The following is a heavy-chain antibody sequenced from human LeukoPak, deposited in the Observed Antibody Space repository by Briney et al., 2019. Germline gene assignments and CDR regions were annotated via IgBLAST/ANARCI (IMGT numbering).Heavy chain of an antibody. V-gene: IGHV3-21*01. CDR1: GFTFSSYS. CDR2: ISSSSSYI. Sequence: PGGSLRLSCAASGFTFSSYSMNWVRQAPGKGLEWVSSISSSSSYIYYADSVKGRFTISRDNAKNSLYLQMNSLRAEDTAVYYCARDSDLGVPAAMGGPGAFDIWGQGTMVTVSS. J-gene: IGHJ3*02. CDR3: ARDSDLGVPAAMGGPGAFDI. D-gene: IGHD2-2*01.